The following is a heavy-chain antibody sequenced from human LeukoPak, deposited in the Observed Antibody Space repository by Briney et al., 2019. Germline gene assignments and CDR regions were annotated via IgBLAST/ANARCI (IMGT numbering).Heavy chain of an antibody. Sequence: ASVKVSCKASGYTFTGYYMHWVRQAPGQGLEWMGWINPNSGGTNYAQKFQGRVTMTRDTSISTAYMELSRLRPDDTAVYYCAREAVSGWYVHYWGQGTLVTVSS. J-gene: IGHJ4*02. V-gene: IGHV1-2*02. CDR2: INPNSGGT. D-gene: IGHD6-19*01. CDR3: AREAVSGWYVHY. CDR1: GYTFTGYY.